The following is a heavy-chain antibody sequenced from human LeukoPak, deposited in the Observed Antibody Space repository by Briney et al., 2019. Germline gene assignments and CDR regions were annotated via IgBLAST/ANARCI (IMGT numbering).Heavy chain of an antibody. CDR1: GGSISSYY. CDR2: IYTSGST. V-gene: IGHV4-4*07. CDR3: ARDGRSYDFWSGYPYWYFDL. J-gene: IGHJ2*01. Sequence: SETLSLTCTVSGGSISSYYWSWIRQPAGKGLEWIGRIYTSGSTNYNPSLKSRVTMSVDTSKNQFSLKLSSVTAADTAVYYCARDGRSYDFWSGYPYWYFDLWGRGTLVTVSS. D-gene: IGHD3-3*01.